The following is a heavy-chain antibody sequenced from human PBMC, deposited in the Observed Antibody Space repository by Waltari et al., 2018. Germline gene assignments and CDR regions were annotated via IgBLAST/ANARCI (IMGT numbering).Heavy chain of an antibody. CDR3: ARGYCSSTSCYAWFDP. J-gene: IGHJ5*02. D-gene: IGHD2-2*01. CDR1: GGSFSGYY. V-gene: IGHV4-34*01. Sequence: QVQLQQWGAGLLKPSETLSLTCAVYGGSFSGYYWSWIRQPPGKGLEWIGEINHSGSTNYNPSLKSRVTISVDTSKNQFSLKLSSVTAADTAVYYRARGYCSSTSCYAWFDPWGQGTLVTVSS. CDR2: INHSGST.